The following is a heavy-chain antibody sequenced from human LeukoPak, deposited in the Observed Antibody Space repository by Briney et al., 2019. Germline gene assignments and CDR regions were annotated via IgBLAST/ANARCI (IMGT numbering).Heavy chain of an antibody. V-gene: IGHV4-39*07. Sequence: SETLSLTCTISGDSIGRINYYWGWIRQPPGKGLEWIVSMSYSGHTYYNPSLKSRVTTSIDTSKNQLSLNMKSVTAADTAVYYCARGAGAKENNWFDPWGQGTLVTVSS. CDR2: MSYSGHT. J-gene: IGHJ5*02. D-gene: IGHD1-26*01. CDR1: GDSIGRINYY. CDR3: ARGAGAKENNWFDP.